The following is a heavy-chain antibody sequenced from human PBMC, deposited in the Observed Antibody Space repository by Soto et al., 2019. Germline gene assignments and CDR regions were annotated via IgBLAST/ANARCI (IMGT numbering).Heavy chain of an antibody. V-gene: IGHV1-69*02. J-gene: IGHJ5*02. CDR2: IIPCLGRT. D-gene: IGHD1-1*01. CDR3: ARTTGRPNSNWVDA. Sequence: QLHLVQSGAEVRKPGSSVKVSCKASGGTLSSYSVTWVRHAPGQGLEWMGRIIPCLGRTNYAQNFQGRVTITADMSTITTYLELSSLKSDAPAIYYCARTTGRPNSNWVDAWGQGPLVIVSS. CDR1: GGTLSSYS.